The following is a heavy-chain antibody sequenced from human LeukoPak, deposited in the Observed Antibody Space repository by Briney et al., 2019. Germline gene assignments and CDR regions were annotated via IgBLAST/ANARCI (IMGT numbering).Heavy chain of an antibody. CDR3: ARDSGVASPLDY. CDR2: IYYSGST. CDR1: GGSISSYY. J-gene: IGHJ4*02. Sequence: SETLSLTCTVSGGSISSYYWSWIRQPPGKGLEWIGYIYYSGSTNYNPSLMSRVTITVDTSKNQFSLKLSSVTAADTAVYYCARDSGVASPLDYWGQGTLVTVSS. V-gene: IGHV4-59*01. D-gene: IGHD3-10*01.